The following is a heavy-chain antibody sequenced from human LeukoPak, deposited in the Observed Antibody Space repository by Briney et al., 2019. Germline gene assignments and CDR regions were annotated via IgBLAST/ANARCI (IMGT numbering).Heavy chain of an antibody. CDR3: ATVGRSSCPGY. Sequence: GGSLRLSCAASGFSFSSYEMNWVRQAPGQGLEWVSYISSSSTSGSSVYYADSVNGRFTVSRDNAKNSLSLQMNSLRAEDTAVYYCATVGRSSCPGYWGQGTLVTVSS. CDR1: GFSFSSYE. V-gene: IGHV3-48*03. CDR2: ISSSSTSGSSV. J-gene: IGHJ4*02.